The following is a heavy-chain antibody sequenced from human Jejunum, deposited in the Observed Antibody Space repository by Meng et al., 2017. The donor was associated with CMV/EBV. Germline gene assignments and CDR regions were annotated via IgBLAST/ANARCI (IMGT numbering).Heavy chain of an antibody. CDR2: FYSSDTY. Sequence: QGQLLESGPGLLKPSATLSLNCTVSVGSIKNYSWSWIRQSAGKGLEWIWRFYSSDTYNYHPSLNSRVTMSLDTSKKQFSLILSSVTAADTARYYCARGPGASTREGFDHWGLGTLVTVSS. V-gene: IGHV4-4*07. CDR3: ARGPGASTREGFDH. CDR1: VGSIKNYS. D-gene: IGHD1-26*01. J-gene: IGHJ4*02.